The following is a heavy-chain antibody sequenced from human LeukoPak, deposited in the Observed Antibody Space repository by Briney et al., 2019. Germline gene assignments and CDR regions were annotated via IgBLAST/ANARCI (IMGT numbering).Heavy chain of an antibody. J-gene: IGHJ6*03. Sequence: VASVKVSCKTSGYTFTSYDVNWVRQATGQGLEWMGWINPNSGDTGYAQKFQGRVTITRNTSISTAYMEVSSLRSEDTAVYYCATAHSYYYYYMDVWGKGTTVTVSS. V-gene: IGHV1-8*03. D-gene: IGHD1-14*01. CDR3: ATAHSYYYYYMDV. CDR2: INPNSGDT. CDR1: GYTFTSYD.